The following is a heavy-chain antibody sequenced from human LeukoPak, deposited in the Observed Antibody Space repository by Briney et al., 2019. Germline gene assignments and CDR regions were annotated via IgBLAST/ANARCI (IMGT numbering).Heavy chain of an antibody. D-gene: IGHD2-8*02. CDR3: ARDTGSMAARFFDY. J-gene: IGHJ4*02. CDR2: IYSGGST. Sequence: GGSLRLSCAASGFTVSSNYMSWVRQAPGKGLEWVSVIYSGGSTYYADSVKGRFTISRDNSKNTLYLQMNSLRAEDTAVYYCARDTGSMAARFFDYWGQGTLVTVSS. V-gene: IGHV3-53*01. CDR1: GFTVSSNY.